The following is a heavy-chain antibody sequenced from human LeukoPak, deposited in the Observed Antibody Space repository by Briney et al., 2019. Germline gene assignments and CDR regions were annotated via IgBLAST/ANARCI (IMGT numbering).Heavy chain of an antibody. Sequence: PSQTLSLTCTVSGGSISSGGYYWSWIRQPPGKGLEWIGSIYYSGSTYYNPSLKSRVTISVDTSKNQFSLKLSSVTAADTAAYYCATNVGKTFDHWSQGTLVTVSS. J-gene: IGHJ5*02. D-gene: IGHD7-27*01. V-gene: IGHV4-30-2*03. CDR1: GGSISSGGYY. CDR3: ATNVGKTFDH. CDR2: IYYSGST.